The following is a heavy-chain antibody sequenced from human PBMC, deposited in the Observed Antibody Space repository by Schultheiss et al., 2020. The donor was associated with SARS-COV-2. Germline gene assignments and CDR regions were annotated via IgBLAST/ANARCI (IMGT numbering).Heavy chain of an antibody. J-gene: IGHJ6*02. CDR2: IYYSGST. V-gene: IGHV4-31*03. CDR1: GGSISSGGYY. D-gene: IGHD1-26*01. CDR3: ASPTDVKKVGATTRYYYYYGMDV. Sequence: SETLSLTCTVSGGSISSGGYYWSWIRQHPGKGLEWIGYIYYSGSTYYNPFLKSRVTISVDTSKNQFSLKLSSVTAADTAVYYCASPTDVKKVGATTRYYYYYGMDVWGQGTTVTVSS.